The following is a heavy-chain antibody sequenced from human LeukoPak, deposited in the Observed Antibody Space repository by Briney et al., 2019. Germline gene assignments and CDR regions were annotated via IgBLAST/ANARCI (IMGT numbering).Heavy chain of an antibody. J-gene: IGHJ5*02. CDR2: ISTYNGDT. CDR1: GYPFTTYG. V-gene: IGHV1-18*01. CDR3: AREWWGYDVLTGDNWFDP. Sequence: ASVKVSCKASGYPFTTYGITWVRQAPGQGLEWMGWISTYNGDTNYAQKFQGRVTMTTDTSTSTAYIELRSLTSDDTAAYYCAREWWGYDVLTGDNWFDPWGQGALVTVSS. D-gene: IGHD3-9*01.